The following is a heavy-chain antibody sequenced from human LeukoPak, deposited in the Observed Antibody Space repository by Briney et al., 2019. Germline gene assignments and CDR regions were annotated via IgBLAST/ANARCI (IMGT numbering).Heavy chain of an antibody. CDR1: GGSVSSGTYY. J-gene: IGHJ5*02. V-gene: IGHV4-61*01. CDR3: AREPGFDSSGYLNWFDP. D-gene: IGHD3-22*01. Sequence: SETLSLTCTVSGGSVSSGTYYWSWIRQPPGKGLEWIGFIYYSGSTNYNPSLKSRVTISVDTSKNQLSLKLSSVTAADTAVYYCAREPGFDSSGYLNWFDPWGQGTLVTVSS. CDR2: IYYSGST.